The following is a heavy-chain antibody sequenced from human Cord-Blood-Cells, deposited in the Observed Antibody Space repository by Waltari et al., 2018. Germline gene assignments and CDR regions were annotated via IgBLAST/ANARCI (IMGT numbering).Heavy chain of an antibody. D-gene: IGHD3-16*02. CDR1: GGSISSYY. Sequence: QVQLQESGPGLVKPSETLSLTCTVSGGSISSYYWSWIRQPPGKGLEWIGYIYYSGSTNYNPSLKSRVTISVDTSKNQFSLKLSSVTAADTAVYYCARGNSFSWFDPWGQGTLVTVSS. CDR3: ARGNSFSWFDP. J-gene: IGHJ5*02. CDR2: IYYSGST. V-gene: IGHV4-59*01.